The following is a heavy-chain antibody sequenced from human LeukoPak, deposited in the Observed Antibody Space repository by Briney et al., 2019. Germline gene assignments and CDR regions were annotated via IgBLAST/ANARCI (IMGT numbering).Heavy chain of an antibody. D-gene: IGHD1-26*01. J-gene: IGHJ4*02. CDR2: IYYSGST. CDR3: ARVAGSWELPPDSYYFDY. Sequence: LSETLSLTCTVSGGSISSSYYYWGWIRQPPGQGLEWIGSIYYSGSTYYNPSLKSRVTISVDTSKNQFSLKLSSVTAADTAVYYCARVAGSWELPPDSYYFDYWGQGTLVTVSS. V-gene: IGHV4-39*01. CDR1: GGSISSSYYY.